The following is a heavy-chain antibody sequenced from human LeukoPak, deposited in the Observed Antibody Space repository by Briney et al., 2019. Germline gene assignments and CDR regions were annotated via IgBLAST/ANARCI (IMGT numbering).Heavy chain of an antibody. J-gene: IGHJ3*02. D-gene: IGHD1-26*01. V-gene: IGHV4-38-2*02. CDR1: GGSISSGYY. CDR2: IYHSGST. CDR3: ARFSIVGPVGAFDI. Sequence: SETLSLTCTVSGGSISSGYYWGWIRQPPGKGLEWIGSIYHSGSTYYNPSLKSRVTISVDTSKNQFSLKLSSVTAADTAVYYCARFSIVGPVGAFDIWGQGTMVTVSS.